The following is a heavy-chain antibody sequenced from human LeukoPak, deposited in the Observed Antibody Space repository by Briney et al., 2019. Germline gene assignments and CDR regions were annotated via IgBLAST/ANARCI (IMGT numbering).Heavy chain of an antibody. D-gene: IGHD1-20*01. CDR1: GGSFSGYY. Sequence: PSETLSLTCAVYGGSFSGYYWSWIRQPPGKGLEWIGEINHSGSTNYNPSLKSRVTISVDTSKNQFSLKLSSVTAADTAVYYCARLTGPYPGYYSDYWGQGTLVPVSS. CDR3: ARLTGPYPGYYSDY. V-gene: IGHV4-34*01. CDR2: INHSGST. J-gene: IGHJ4*02.